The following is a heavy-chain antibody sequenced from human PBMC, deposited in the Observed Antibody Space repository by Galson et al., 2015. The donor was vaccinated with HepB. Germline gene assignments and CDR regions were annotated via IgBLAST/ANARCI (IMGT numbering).Heavy chain of an antibody. Sequence: SETLSLTCTVSGGSISSSSYYWGWIRQPPGKGLEWIGSIYYSGSTYYNPSLKSRVTISVDTSKNQFSLKLSSVTAADTAVYYCARHESGSYYYYYMDVWATGPRSPSP. V-gene: IGHV4-39*01. D-gene: IGHD1-26*01. J-gene: IGHJ6*03. CDR1: GGSISSSSYY. CDR3: ARHESGSYYYYYMDV. CDR2: IYYSGST.